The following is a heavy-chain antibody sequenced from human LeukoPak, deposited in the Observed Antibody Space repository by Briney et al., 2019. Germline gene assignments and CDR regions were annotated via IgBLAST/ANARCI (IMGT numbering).Heavy chain of an antibody. CDR3: ARGRDLLPTPDFDY. D-gene: IGHD1-26*01. Sequence: GGSLRLSCAASGFTFSTSWMTWVRQAPGKGLEWVAHIKEDGTEEYYVDSVKGRFTISRDNSKNTLYLQMNSLRAEDTAVYYCARGRDLLPTPDFDYWGQGTLVTVSS. V-gene: IGHV3-7*04. CDR1: GFTFSTSW. J-gene: IGHJ4*02. CDR2: IKEDGTEE.